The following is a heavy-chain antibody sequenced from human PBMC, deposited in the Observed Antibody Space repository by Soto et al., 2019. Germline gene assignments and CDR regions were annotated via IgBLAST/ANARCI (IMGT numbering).Heavy chain of an antibody. V-gene: IGHV3-11*05. CDR2: ISSSSTYT. J-gene: IGHJ4*02. Sequence: QVRLVESGGGLVKPGGSLRLSCAASGFTFSDYYMSWIRQAPGKGLEWLAYISSSSTYTTYADSVKGRFIISRDNAKNSLHLQMNRLRAEDTAVYYCAREGQGNSGWYVDSWGQGTLVTVSS. CDR1: GFTFSDYY. D-gene: IGHD6-25*01. CDR3: AREGQGNSGWYVDS.